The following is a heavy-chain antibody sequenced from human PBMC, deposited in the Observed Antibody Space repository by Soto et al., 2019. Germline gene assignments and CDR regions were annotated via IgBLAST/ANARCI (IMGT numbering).Heavy chain of an antibody. CDR3: VRGMNPLF. Sequence: PGGSLRLSCAASGFTLRTYTMNWVRQAPGKGLEWVSSISISSSDRYYADSVSGRFTISRDNAKNALYLQMNSLRADDTAVYFCVRGMNPLFGGQGTLVTVSS. CDR2: ISISSSDR. CDR1: GFTLRTYT. V-gene: IGHV3-21*06. J-gene: IGHJ4*01.